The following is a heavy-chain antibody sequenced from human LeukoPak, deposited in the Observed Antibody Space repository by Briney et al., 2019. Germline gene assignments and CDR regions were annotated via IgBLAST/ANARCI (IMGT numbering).Heavy chain of an antibody. CDR2: IKQDGSEK. CDR3: ARGTIAAAGYYYFDY. Sequence: GGSLRLSCAASGFTFSSYWMSWVRQAPGKGLEWVANIKQDGSEKYYVDSVKGRFTISRDNAKDSLYLQMNSLRAEDTAVYYCARGTIAAAGYYYFDYWGQGTQVTVSS. D-gene: IGHD6-13*01. J-gene: IGHJ4*02. V-gene: IGHV3-7*04. CDR1: GFTFSSYW.